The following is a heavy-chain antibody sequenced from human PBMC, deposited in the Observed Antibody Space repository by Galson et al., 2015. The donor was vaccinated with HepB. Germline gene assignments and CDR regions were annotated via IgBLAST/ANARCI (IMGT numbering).Heavy chain of an antibody. CDR1: KYTFSDYY. J-gene: IGHJ4*02. D-gene: IGHD1-26*01. CDR2: IFPNSGGT. V-gene: IGHV1-2*02. CDR3: ARGRSKWELLRDYFDY. Sequence: SVKVSCKASKYTFSDYYIHWVRQAPGQGLEWMGWIFPNSGGTTYAQVFQGRVTLTSDTSINTAYMYLSSLTSDDTAVYYCARGRSKWELLRDYFDYWGQGTLVTASS.